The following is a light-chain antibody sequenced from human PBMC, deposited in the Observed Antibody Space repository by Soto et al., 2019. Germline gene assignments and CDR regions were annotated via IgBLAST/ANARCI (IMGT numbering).Light chain of an antibody. CDR3: QRYNNWPLT. CDR1: QGIGDT. V-gene: IGKV3-15*01. Sequence: EVVMTQSPATLSVSPWEGATLSCSASQGIGDTLAWYQHKSGQTTRLLIYYTSTRVTGVPARFSGRRSGTEFTLTIYSQQSEDFSGYYGQRYNNWPLTFGGGTKVESK. J-gene: IGKJ4*01. CDR2: YTS.